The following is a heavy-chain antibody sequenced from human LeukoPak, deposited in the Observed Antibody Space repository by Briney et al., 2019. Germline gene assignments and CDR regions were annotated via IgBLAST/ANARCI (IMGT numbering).Heavy chain of an antibody. V-gene: IGHV4-39*07. J-gene: IGHJ5*02. CDR3: ASRIAAAGPNWFDP. CDR1: GGSISSSSYY. CDR2: IYYSGST. Sequence: SETLSLTCTVSGGSISSSSYYWGWIRQPPGKGLEWIGSIYYSGSTYYNPSLKSRVTISVDTSKNQFSLKLSSVTAADTAVYYCASRIAAAGPNWFDPWGQGTLVTVSS. D-gene: IGHD6-13*01.